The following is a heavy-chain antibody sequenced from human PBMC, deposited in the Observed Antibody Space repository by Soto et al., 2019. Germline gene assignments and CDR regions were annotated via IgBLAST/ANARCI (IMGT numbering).Heavy chain of an antibody. Sequence: SETLSLTCTVSGGSISSSSYYWGWIRQPPGKGLEWIGSIYYSGSTYYNPSLKSRVTISADTSTNQFSLKLSSVTAADTAVYYCLRSRASTPNWFDPWGQGTLVTVYS. V-gene: IGHV4-39*01. CDR3: LRSRASTPNWFDP. J-gene: IGHJ5*02. CDR2: IYYSGST. CDR1: GGSISSSSYY.